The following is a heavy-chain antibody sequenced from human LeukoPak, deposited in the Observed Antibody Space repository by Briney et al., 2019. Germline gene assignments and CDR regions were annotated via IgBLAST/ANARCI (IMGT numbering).Heavy chain of an antibody. CDR1: GFTFSSYW. J-gene: IGHJ6*02. CDR3: ARGSTAAGAHYYYYGMDV. D-gene: IGHD6-13*01. V-gene: IGHV3-7*01. CDR2: IKQDGSEK. Sequence: GASLRLSCAASGFTFSSYWMSWVRQAPGKGLEWVANIKQDGSEKYYVDSVKGRFTISRDNAKNSLYLQMNSLRAEDTAVYYCARGSTAAGAHYYYYGMDVWGQGTTVTVSS.